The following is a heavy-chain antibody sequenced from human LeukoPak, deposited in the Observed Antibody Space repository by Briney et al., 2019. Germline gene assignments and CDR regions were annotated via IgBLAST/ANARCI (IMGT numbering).Heavy chain of an antibody. CDR3: AKVAVAGRSAFDI. D-gene: IGHD6-19*01. CDR1: GFTFDDYA. CDR2: ISWNSGSI. J-gene: IGHJ3*02. V-gene: IGHV3-9*01. Sequence: PGRSLRLSCAASGFTFDDYAMHWVRQAPGKGLEWVSGISWNSGSIGYADSVKGRFTISRDNAKNSPYLQMNSLRAEDTALYYCAKVAVAGRSAFDIWGQGTMVTVSS.